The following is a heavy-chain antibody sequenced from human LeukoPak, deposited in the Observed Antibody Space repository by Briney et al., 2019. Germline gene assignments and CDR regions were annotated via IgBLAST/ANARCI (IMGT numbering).Heavy chain of an antibody. D-gene: IGHD6-13*01. V-gene: IGHV3-7*01. CDR1: GFTFSEYW. CDR3: AQVRVTSSRNVFNM. J-gene: IGHJ3*02. Sequence: GGPLRLSCVASGFTFSEYWMTWVRQAPGKGLEWVANIKQDGTEKHYVDSVKGRFTISRDNTENSMYLQMNSLRAEDTAVYYCAQVRVTSSRNVFNMWGQGTMVTVSS. CDR2: IKQDGTEK.